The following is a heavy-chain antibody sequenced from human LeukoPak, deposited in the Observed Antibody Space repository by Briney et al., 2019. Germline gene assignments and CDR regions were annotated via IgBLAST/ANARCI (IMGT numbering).Heavy chain of an antibody. J-gene: IGHJ5*02. CDR2: IYYSGST. D-gene: IGHD5-18*01. CDR1: GGSISGSSYY. CDR3: ARLIFPDTAMVQTMSTKFDP. Sequence: SETLSPTCTVSGGSISGSSYYWGWIRQPPGKGLEWIGSIYYSGSTYYNPSLKSRVTISVDTSKNQFSLKLSSVTAADTAVYYCARLIFPDTAMVQTMSTKFDPWGQGTLVTVSS. V-gene: IGHV4-39*01.